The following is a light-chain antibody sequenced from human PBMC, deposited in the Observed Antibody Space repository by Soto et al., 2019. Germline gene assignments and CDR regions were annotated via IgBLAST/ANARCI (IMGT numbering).Light chain of an antibody. J-gene: IGKJ4*01. CDR1: QSVSSN. CDR3: QQYNNWPRVT. CDR2: GAF. Sequence: EIVMTQSPATLSVSPGERATLSCRASQSVSSNLAWYQQKPGQAPRLLIYGAFTRATGIPARFSGSGSGTEFTLTISSLQSEDFAVYYCQQYNNWPRVTFGGGTKVEIK. V-gene: IGKV3-15*01.